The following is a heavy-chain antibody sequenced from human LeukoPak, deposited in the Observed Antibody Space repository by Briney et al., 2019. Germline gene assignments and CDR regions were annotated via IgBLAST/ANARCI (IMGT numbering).Heavy chain of an antibody. CDR3: AKGQVGSYPFDY. J-gene: IGHJ4*02. CDR2: ISGSGGST. V-gene: IGHV3-23*01. D-gene: IGHD3-10*01. Sequence: PGGSLRLSCAASGFTFSSYWMNWVRQAPGKGLEWVSAISGSGGSTYYADSVEGRFTISRDNSKNTLYLQMNSLRAEDTAVYYCAKGQVGSYPFDYWGQGTLVTVSS. CDR1: GFTFSSYW.